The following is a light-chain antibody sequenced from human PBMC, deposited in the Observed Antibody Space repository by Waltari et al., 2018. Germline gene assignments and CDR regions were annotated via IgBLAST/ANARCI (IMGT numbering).Light chain of an antibody. J-gene: IGKJ5*01. CDR3: QQRSNGVT. Sequence: EIVLTQSPATLSLSPGARATLSCRASQSVNSYLAWYQQKPGQAPRLLIHNASNRATGIPARFSGSGSGTDFTLTISSLEPEDFAVYYCQQRSNGVTFGQGTRLEIK. CDR1: QSVNSY. CDR2: NAS. V-gene: IGKV3-11*01.